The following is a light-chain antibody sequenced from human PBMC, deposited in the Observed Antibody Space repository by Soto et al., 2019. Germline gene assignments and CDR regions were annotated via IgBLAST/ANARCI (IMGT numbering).Light chain of an antibody. CDR1: SSNIGAGYD. V-gene: IGLV1-40*01. J-gene: IGLJ3*02. Sequence: QAVVTQPPSVSGAPGQRVTISCTGSSSNIGAGYDVHWYQQLPGTAPKLLIYGNSNRPSGVPDRFSGSKSGTSASLAITGLQAEDEDDYYCQSYDSSLSGSRVFGGGTKVTVL. CDR2: GNS. CDR3: QSYDSSLSGSRV.